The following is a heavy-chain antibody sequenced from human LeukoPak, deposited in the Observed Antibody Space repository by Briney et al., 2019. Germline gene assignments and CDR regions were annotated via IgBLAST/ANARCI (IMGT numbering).Heavy chain of an antibody. CDR1: GFTFDDYA. J-gene: IGHJ4*02. CDR2: ISWNSGSI. Sequence: PGRSLRLSCAASGFTFDDYAMHWVRQPPGKGLEWVSGISWNSGSIGYADSVKGRFTISRDNAKNSLYLQMNSLRAEDTALYYCAKDLSKYYDSSGLDDYWGQGTLVTVSS. D-gene: IGHD3-22*01. V-gene: IGHV3-9*01. CDR3: AKDLSKYYDSSGLDDY.